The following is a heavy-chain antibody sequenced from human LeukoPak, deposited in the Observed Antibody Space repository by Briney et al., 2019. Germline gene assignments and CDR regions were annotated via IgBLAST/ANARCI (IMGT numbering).Heavy chain of an antibody. Sequence: SETPSLTCAVYGESFSAYFWNWIRQAPGKPLEYIGEINHRGSSHYNPSLKTRVTLSVDTSKNQFSLKLTPVTAADTAVYFCARGSSFDGYCSAGACDAGYYDSWGQGTPVTVSS. D-gene: IGHD2-15*01. V-gene: IGHV4-34*01. CDR1: GESFSAYF. CDR3: ARGSSFDGYCSAGACDAGYYDS. CDR2: INHRGSS. J-gene: IGHJ4*02.